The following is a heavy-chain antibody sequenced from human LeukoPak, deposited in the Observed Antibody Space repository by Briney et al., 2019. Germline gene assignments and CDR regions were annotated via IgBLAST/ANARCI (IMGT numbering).Heavy chain of an antibody. J-gene: IGHJ4*02. CDR2: IYYSGSA. CDR3: ARGNDYGDSFDY. Sequence: SETLSLTCTVSGSSISAYYRTWIRQSPGEGLEWIGNIYYSGSANSNPSLKSRVTVSLDTSKNQFSLKVRSVTAVDTAVYYCARGNDYGDSFDYWGQGTLVTVSS. V-gene: IGHV4-59*01. D-gene: IGHD4-17*01. CDR1: GSSISAYY.